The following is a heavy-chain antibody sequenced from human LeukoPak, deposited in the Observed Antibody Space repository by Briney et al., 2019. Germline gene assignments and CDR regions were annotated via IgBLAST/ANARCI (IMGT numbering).Heavy chain of an antibody. V-gene: IGHV3-30-3*01. CDR3: ARDQGGYASD. CDR1: GFTFSSYA. CDR2: ISYDGSNK. D-gene: IGHD5-12*01. J-gene: IGHJ4*02. Sequence: GGSLRLSCAASGFTFSSYAMHWVRQAPGKGLEWVAVISYDGSNKYYADSVKGRLSISRDNSKNTLYLQMNSLRAEDTAVYYCARDQGGYASDWGQGTLVTVSS.